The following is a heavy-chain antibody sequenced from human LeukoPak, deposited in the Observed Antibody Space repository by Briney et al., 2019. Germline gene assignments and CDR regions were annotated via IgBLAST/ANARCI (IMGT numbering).Heavy chain of an antibody. CDR1: GYTFTSYY. V-gene: IGHV1-46*01. CDR3: ARTIYDFWSGYHTAFDY. CDR2: INPSGGST. D-gene: IGHD3-3*01. Sequence: GASVKVSCKASGYTFTSYYMHWVRQAPGQGLEWMGIINPSGGSTSYAQKFQGRVTMTRDTSTSTVYVELSSLRSEDTAVYYCARTIYDFWSGYHTAFDYWGQGTLVTVSS. J-gene: IGHJ4*02.